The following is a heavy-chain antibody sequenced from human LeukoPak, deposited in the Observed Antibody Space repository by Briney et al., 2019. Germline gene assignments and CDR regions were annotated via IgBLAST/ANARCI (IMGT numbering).Heavy chain of an antibody. CDR2: TNPFNGNT. Sequence: ASVKVSCKASGYTFANYGIGWVRQAPGQGLEWMGWTNPFNGNTNNAQNFQGRVTVTTDTSTSTAYMELRSLRSDDTAVYYCARDLFPDYYVSGSYSPPTDYWGQETLVIVSS. D-gene: IGHD3-10*01. CDR1: GYTFANYG. J-gene: IGHJ4*01. CDR3: ARDLFPDYYVSGSYSPPTDY. V-gene: IGHV1-18*01.